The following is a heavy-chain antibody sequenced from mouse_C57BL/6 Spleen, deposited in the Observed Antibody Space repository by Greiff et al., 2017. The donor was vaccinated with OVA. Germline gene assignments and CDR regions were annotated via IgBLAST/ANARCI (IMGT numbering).Heavy chain of an antibody. CDR1: GFNIKDYY. D-gene: IGHD1-1*01. CDR3: TTGYYYGSSSYYAMDY. CDR2: IDPEDGDT. V-gene: IGHV14-1*01. J-gene: IGHJ4*01. Sequence: EVQLQQSGAELVRPGASVKLSCTASGFNIKDYYMHWVKQRPEQGLEWIGRIDPEDGDTEYAPKFQGKATMTADTSSHTAYLQLSSLTSEDTAVYYCTTGYYYGSSSYYAMDYWGQGTSVTVSA.